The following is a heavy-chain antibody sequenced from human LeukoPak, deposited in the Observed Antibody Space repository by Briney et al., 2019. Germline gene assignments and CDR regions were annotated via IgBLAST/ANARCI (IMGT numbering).Heavy chain of an antibody. CDR3: ARVTFLSHYYDSSGYYD. D-gene: IGHD3-22*01. CDR1: GYTFTTYG. Sequence: GASVKVSCKTSGYTFTTYGVTWVRQAPGQGLEWMGWISTYNGDTNYAPNFQDRVTMTTDTSTSTVYMELRSLRSDDTAVYYCARVTFLSHYYDSSGYYDWGQGTLVTVSS. V-gene: IGHV1-18*04. J-gene: IGHJ4*02. CDR2: ISTYNGDT.